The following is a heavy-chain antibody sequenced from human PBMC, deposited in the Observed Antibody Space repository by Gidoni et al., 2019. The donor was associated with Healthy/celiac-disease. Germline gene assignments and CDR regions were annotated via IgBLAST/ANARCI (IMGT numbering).Heavy chain of an antibody. CDR1: GGSFRGYY. Sequence: QVQLQQWGAGLLQPSETLSLTCAVYGGSFRGYYWSWLRQPPGQGLAWLGESNHSGSTNYNPSLKSRVTISVDTSKNQFSLKLRSVTAADTAVYYCARGSIVGATGAFDIWGQGTMVTVSS. D-gene: IGHD1-26*01. V-gene: IGHV4-34*01. CDR2: SNHSGST. J-gene: IGHJ3*02. CDR3: ARGSIVGATGAFDI.